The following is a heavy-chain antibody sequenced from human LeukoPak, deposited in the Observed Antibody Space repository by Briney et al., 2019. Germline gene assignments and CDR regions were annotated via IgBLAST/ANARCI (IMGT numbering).Heavy chain of an antibody. D-gene: IGHD5-12*01. CDR1: GYSISSGYY. CDR2: IYHSGST. CDR3: ARYSGYDANFDY. J-gene: IGHJ4*02. Sequence: SETLSLTCTVSGYSISSGYYWGWIRQPPGKGLEWIGSIYHSGSTYYNPSLKSRVTISVDTSKNQFSLKLSSVTAADTAVYYFARYSGYDANFDYWGQGTLVTVSS. V-gene: IGHV4-38-2*02.